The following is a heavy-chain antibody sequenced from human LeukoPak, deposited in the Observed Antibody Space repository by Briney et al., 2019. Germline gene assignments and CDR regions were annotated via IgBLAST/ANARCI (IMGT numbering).Heavy chain of an antibody. Sequence: GGSLRLSCAASGFTVSSNYMSWVRQAPGKGLEWVSGIIDSGGSTYYADSVKGRFTISRDNSKNTLYLQMNSLRAEDTALYYCARACSSTSCYVPVYWGRGTLVTVSS. CDR2: IIDSGGST. J-gene: IGHJ4*02. V-gene: IGHV3-23*01. CDR3: ARACSSTSCYVPVY. CDR1: GFTVSSNY. D-gene: IGHD2-2*01.